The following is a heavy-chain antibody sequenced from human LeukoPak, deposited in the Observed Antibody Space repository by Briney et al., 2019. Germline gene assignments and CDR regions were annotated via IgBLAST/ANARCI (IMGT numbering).Heavy chain of an antibody. CDR1: GFTFSTFA. V-gene: IGHV3-23*01. CDR2: ISDSGGDT. Sequence: PGGSLRLSCAASGFTFSTFAMSWVRQAPGKGLEWVSGISDSGGDTYYADSVKGRFTISRDNSKNTLYLQMNSLRADDTAVYYCSKAPYYVLPCFDYWGQGTLVTVSS. CDR3: SKAPYYVLPCFDY. J-gene: IGHJ4*02. D-gene: IGHD3-10*02.